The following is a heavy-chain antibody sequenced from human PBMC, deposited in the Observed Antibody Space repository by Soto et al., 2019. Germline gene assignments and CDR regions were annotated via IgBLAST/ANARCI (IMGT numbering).Heavy chain of an antibody. D-gene: IGHD3-9*01. CDR3: ARGYDILTGYHNYGMDV. CDR1: GFTFSSYW. V-gene: IGHV3-74*01. Sequence: EVQLVESGGGLVQPGGSLRLSCTASGFTFSSYWMHWARQAPGKGLVWVSRINSDGSSTSYADSVKGRFTISRDNAKNTLYLQMNSLRAEDTAVYYCARGYDILTGYHNYGMDVWGQGTTVTVSS. CDR2: INSDGSST. J-gene: IGHJ6*02.